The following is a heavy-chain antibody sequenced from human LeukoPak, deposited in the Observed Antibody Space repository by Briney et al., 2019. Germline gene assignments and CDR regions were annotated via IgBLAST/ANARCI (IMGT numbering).Heavy chain of an antibody. J-gene: IGHJ6*03. CDR1: GFTFSSYW. CDR3: ATEVYYYMDV. CDR2: IKQDGSEK. V-gene: IGHV3-7*01. Sequence: SGGSLRLSCAASGFTFSSYWMNWVRQAPGKGLEWVANIKQDGSEKFYVDSVKGRFTISRDNAKNSLYLQMNSLRAEDTAVYYCATEVYYYMDVWGKGTTVTVSS.